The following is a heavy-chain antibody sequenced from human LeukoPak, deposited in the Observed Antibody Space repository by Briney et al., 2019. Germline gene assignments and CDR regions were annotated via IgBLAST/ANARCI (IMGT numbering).Heavy chain of an antibody. Sequence: GASVKVSCKASGYTFTGYYMHWVRQAPGQGLEWMGWINPNSGGTNYAQKFQGRVTMTRDTSISTAYMELSRLRSDDTAVYYCARVYGTTTGDWFDPWGQGTLVTVSS. CDR2: INPNSGGT. CDR3: ARVYGTTTGDWFDP. CDR1: GYTFTGYY. J-gene: IGHJ5*02. D-gene: IGHD1-7*01. V-gene: IGHV1-2*02.